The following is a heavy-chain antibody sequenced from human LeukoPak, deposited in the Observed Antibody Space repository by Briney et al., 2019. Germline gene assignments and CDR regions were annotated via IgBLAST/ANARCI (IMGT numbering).Heavy chain of an antibody. D-gene: IGHD3-3*01. CDR3: AKQETYYDFWSGYKGYYFDY. CDR2: IRYDGSNK. CDR1: GFTFSSYG. Sequence: GGSLRLSCAASGFTFSSYGMHWVRQAPGKGLEWVVFIRYDGSNKYYADSVKGRFTISRDNSKNTLYLQMNSLRAEDTAVYYCAKQETYYDFWSGYKGYYFDYWGQGTLVTVSS. V-gene: IGHV3-30*02. J-gene: IGHJ4*02.